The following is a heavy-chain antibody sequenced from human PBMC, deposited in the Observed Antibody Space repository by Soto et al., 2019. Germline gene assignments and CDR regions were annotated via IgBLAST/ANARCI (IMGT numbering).Heavy chain of an antibody. CDR1: GGSISSSSYY. Sequence: PSETLSLTCTVSGGSISSSSYYWGWIRQPPGKGLEWIGSIYTSGTTTYNPSLESRVTLSADTSKNQFYLTLSSVTAADAAIYYCAKSSGWFDYWGQGTRVTVSS. J-gene: IGHJ4*02. D-gene: IGHD6-19*01. V-gene: IGHV4-39*07. CDR2: IYTSGTT. CDR3: AKSSGWFDY.